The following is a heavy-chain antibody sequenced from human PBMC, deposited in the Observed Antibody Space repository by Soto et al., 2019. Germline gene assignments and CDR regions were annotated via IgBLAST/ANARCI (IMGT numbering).Heavy chain of an antibody. J-gene: IGHJ4*02. CDR1: GFTFSSHA. CDR3: AKRFTLFGEVKLSPDFDY. Sequence: EVQLLESGGGLVQPEGSLGLSCAASGFTFSSHAMSWVRQAPGKGLEWVSAISYSGSNTYYTDSVKGRFTISRDNSKNTLYLQMNSLRVEDTAIYYCAKRFTLFGEVKLSPDFDYWGQGTLVTVSS. CDR2: ISYSGSNT. D-gene: IGHD3-3*01. V-gene: IGHV3-23*01.